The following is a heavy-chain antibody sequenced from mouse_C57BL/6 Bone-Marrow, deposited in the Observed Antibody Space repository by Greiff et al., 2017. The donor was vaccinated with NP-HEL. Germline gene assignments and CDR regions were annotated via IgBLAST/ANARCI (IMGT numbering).Heavy chain of an antibody. Sequence: VKLQQPGAELVKPGASVKMSCKASGYTFTSYWITWVKQRPGQGLEWIGDIYPGSGSTNYNEKFKSKATLTVDTSASTAYMQLSSLTSEDSAVYYCARGEDSSGSWFAYWGQGTLVTVSA. CDR2: IYPGSGST. D-gene: IGHD3-2*02. CDR3: ARGEDSSGSWFAY. CDR1: GYTFTSYW. J-gene: IGHJ3*01. V-gene: IGHV1-55*01.